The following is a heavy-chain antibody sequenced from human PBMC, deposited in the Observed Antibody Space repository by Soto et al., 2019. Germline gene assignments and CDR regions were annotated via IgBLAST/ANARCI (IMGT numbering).Heavy chain of an antibody. J-gene: IGHJ4*02. V-gene: IGHV3-74*01. CDR3: ATAEVDY. Sequence: PGGSLRLSCAVSGFTFANHWMHWVRQAPGKGLEWVSRMNSYGSTTDYADSVKGRFTVSRDNAKNTLYLQMNSLIAEDTAVYYCATAEVDYWGPGTLVTVS. CDR2: MNSYGSTT. CDR1: GFTFANHW.